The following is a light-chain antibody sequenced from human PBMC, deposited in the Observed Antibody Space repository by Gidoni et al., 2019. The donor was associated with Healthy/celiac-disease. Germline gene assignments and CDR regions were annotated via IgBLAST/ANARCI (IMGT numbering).Light chain of an antibody. CDR1: QGISNS. V-gene: IGKV1-27*01. CDR2: AAS. CDR3: QKYNSAPRVT. Sequence: DIQMTQSPSPLSASVVDRVTITCRASQGISNSLAWYQQKPGKVPKLLIYAASTLQSGVPSRFSGSGSGTDFTLTSSSLQPEDGATYYCQKYNSAPRVTFXGXTKVEIK. J-gene: IGKJ4*01.